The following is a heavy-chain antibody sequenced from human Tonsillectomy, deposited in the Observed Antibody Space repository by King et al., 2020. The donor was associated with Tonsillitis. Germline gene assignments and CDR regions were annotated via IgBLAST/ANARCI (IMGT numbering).Heavy chain of an antibody. CDR3: ARGVPPYYYGSGEFDY. D-gene: IGHD3-10*01. Sequence: VQLQQWGAGLLKPSETLSLTCAVYGGSFSIYYWTWIRQTPEKGLEWIGEINPSGSTNYTPSLKSRVTISVDSSKNLFSLNLTSVTAADTAVYYCARGVPPYYYGSGEFDYWGQGTLVTVSS. J-gene: IGHJ4*02. V-gene: IGHV4-34*01. CDR1: GGSFSIYY. CDR2: INPSGST.